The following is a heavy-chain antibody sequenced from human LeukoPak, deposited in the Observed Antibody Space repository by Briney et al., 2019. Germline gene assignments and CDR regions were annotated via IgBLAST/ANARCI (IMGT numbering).Heavy chain of an antibody. CDR3: TRNPRYCSGGSGYSSRFYFGG. Sequence: GRSLRLSCTASGFTFGDYAMSWVRQAPGKGLEWVGFIRSKAYSITTEYAASVKGRFTIARDESTSIAYLQMNSQKTEDTALCYCTRNPRYCSGGSGYSSRFYFGGWGQGTLVSVSS. V-gene: IGHV3-49*04. D-gene: IGHD2-15*01. CDR2: IRSKAYSITT. CDR1: GFTFGDYA. J-gene: IGHJ4*02.